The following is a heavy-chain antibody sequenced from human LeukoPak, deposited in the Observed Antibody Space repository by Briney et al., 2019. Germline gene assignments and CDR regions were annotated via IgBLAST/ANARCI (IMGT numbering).Heavy chain of an antibody. CDR1: GFTFSSYW. Sequence: GGSLRLSCAASGFTFSSYWMHWVRQAPGKGLEWVSIISDNGGSTYYADSVKGRFTISRDNSKNMLYLQMNSLRAEDTAVYSCAKLGCGGTRCYVNYWGQGTLVTVSS. J-gene: IGHJ4*02. V-gene: IGHV3-23*01. D-gene: IGHD2-2*01. CDR3: AKLGCGGTRCYVNY. CDR2: ISDNGGST.